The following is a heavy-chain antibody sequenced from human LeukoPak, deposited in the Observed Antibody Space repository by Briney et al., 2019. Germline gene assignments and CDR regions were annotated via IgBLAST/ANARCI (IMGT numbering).Heavy chain of an antibody. Sequence: SETLSLTCTVSDGSIYTYYWSWIRQPPGKGLEWIGYVFYSGSTNYNPSLKSRATISVDTSKNQFSLKLSSVTAADTAVYYCARGMRAVAGRRWFDPWGQGTLVTVSS. V-gene: IGHV4-59*12. J-gene: IGHJ5*02. CDR2: VFYSGST. CDR1: DGSIYTYY. CDR3: ARGMRAVAGRRWFDP. D-gene: IGHD6-19*01.